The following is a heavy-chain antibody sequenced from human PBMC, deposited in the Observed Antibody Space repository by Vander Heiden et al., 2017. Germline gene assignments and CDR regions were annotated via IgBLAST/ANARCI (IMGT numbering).Heavy chain of an antibody. D-gene: IGHD3-22*01. Sequence: EVQLVESGGGLIQPGGSLRLSCAASGFTVRSNYMTWVRQAPGKGLEWVSVLYSSGTTYYADSMEGRFIISRDNSKNTLHLQMNSLRAEDTAVYYCAKTTGSDSSGYYYDFWGQGTLVTVSS. CDR2: LYSSGTT. CDR1: GFTVRSNY. CDR3: AKTTGSDSSGYYYDF. J-gene: IGHJ4*02. V-gene: IGHV3-53*01.